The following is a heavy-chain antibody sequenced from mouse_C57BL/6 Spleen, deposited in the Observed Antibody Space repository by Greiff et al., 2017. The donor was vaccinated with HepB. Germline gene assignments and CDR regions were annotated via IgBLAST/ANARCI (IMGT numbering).Heavy chain of an antibody. CDR3: ARGGNYPYWYFDV. D-gene: IGHD2-1*01. J-gene: IGHJ1*03. V-gene: IGHV1-72*01. Sequence: QVQLKQPGAELVKPGASVKLSCKASGYTFTSYWMHWVKQRPGRGLEWIGRIDPNSGGTKYNEKFKSKATLTVDKPSSTAYMQLSSMTSEDSAVYYCARGGNYPYWYFDVWGTGTTVTVSS. CDR1: GYTFTSYW. CDR2: IDPNSGGT.